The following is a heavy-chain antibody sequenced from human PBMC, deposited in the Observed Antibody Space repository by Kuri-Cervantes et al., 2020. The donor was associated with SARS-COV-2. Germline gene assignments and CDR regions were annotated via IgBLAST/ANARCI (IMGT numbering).Heavy chain of an antibody. J-gene: IGHJ6*02. V-gene: IGHV1-3*01. CDR1: GYTFTSYA. CDR3: ARFDHRYYYYGMDV. CDR2: INAGNGNT. Sequence: ASVKVSCKASGYTFTSYAMHWVRQAPGQRLEWMGWINAGNGNTKYSQKFQGRVTITRDTSASTAYMELSSLRSEDTAVYYCARFDHRYYYYGMDVWGQGTTVTVSS.